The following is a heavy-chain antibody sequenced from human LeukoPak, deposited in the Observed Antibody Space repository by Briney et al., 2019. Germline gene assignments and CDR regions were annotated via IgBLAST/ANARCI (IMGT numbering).Heavy chain of an antibody. Sequence: GRSLRLSCAASGFTFDDYAMHWVRQAPGKGLEWVSGLSWNGATVGYADSVKGRFTISRDNSKNTLYLQMNSLRAEDTAVYYCARVRLHADYWGQGTLVTVSS. CDR2: LSWNGATV. J-gene: IGHJ4*02. D-gene: IGHD2-15*01. CDR1: GFTFDDYA. CDR3: ARVRLHADY. V-gene: IGHV3-9*01.